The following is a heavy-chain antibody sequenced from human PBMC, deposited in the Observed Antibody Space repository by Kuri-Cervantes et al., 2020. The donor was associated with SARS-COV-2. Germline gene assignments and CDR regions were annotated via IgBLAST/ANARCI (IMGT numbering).Heavy chain of an antibody. CDR2: ISGSGGST. CDR1: GFTFSSYS. J-gene: IGHJ5*02. V-gene: IGHV3-23*01. D-gene: IGHD3-3*01. CDR3: AKANYDFWSGGWFDP. Sequence: GGSLRLSCAASGFTFSSYSMNWVRQAPGKGLEWVSAISGSGGSTYYADSVKGRFTISRDNSKNTLYLQMNSLRAEDTAVYYCAKANYDFWSGGWFDPWGQGTLVTVSS.